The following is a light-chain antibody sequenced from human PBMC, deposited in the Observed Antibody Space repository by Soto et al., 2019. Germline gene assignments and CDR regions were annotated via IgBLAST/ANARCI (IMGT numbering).Light chain of an antibody. CDR3: GSWDSSLSAYV. V-gene: IGLV1-51*01. CDR2: DDN. J-gene: IGLJ1*01. Sequence: QSVLTQPPSVSAAPGQKVTISCSGSSSNIGGNSVSWYQQLPGTAPKLLIYDDNKRPSGIPDRFSCSKSGTSATLGITGFQTGDEADYYCGSWDSSLSAYVFGTGPKVTVL. CDR1: SSNIGGNS.